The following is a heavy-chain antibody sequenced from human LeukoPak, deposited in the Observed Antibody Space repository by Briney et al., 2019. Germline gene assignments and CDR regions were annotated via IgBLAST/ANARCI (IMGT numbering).Heavy chain of an antibody. CDR2: VNGRAFST. CDR3: AKNTGSGYDYFSYYFDY. V-gene: IGHV3-23*01. Sequence: AGTLRLSCAASGFTFCSYGMTWLHQAPGKELEWVSAVNGRAFSTYYADSVKGRFTISRDNSKDTLYLQMNSLRTEDTAVYYCAKNTGSGYDYFSYYFDYWGQGTLVTVSS. CDR1: GFTFCSYG. D-gene: IGHD5-12*01. J-gene: IGHJ4*02.